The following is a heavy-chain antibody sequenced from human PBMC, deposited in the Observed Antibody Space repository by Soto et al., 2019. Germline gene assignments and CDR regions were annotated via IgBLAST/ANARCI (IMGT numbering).Heavy chain of an antibody. D-gene: IGHD2-15*01. Sequence: GGSLRLSCAASGFTFSSYGMHWVRQAPGKGLEWVSAISGSGGSTYYADSVKGRFTISRDNSKNTLYLQMNSLRAEDTAVYYCAKDGNEWRYYSTWFYYYYMDVWGKGTTVTVSS. V-gene: IGHV3-23*01. CDR1: GFTFSSYG. CDR3: AKDGNEWRYYSTWFYYYYMDV. CDR2: ISGSGGST. J-gene: IGHJ6*03.